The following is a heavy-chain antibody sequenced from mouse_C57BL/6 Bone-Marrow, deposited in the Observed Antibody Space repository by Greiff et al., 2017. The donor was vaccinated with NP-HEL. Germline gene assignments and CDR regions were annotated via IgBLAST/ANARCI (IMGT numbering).Heavy chain of an antibody. D-gene: IGHD1-1*01. J-gene: IGHJ2*01. CDR3: ARITTEEALIDY. Sequence: EVQLQQSGAELVRPGSSVKMSCKTSGYTFTSYGINWVKQRPGQGLEWIGYIYIGNGYTEYNAKFKGKATLPSDTSSSTAYMQLSSLTSVDSAIYFCARITTEEALIDYWGQGTTLTVSS. CDR1: GYTFTSYG. V-gene: IGHV1-58*01. CDR2: IYIGNGYT.